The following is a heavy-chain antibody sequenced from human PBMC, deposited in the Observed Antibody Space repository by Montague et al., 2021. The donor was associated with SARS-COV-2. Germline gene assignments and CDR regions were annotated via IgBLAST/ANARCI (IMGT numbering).Heavy chain of an antibody. D-gene: IGHD2-15*01. V-gene: IGHV4-59*01. CDR3: ARLPLGYCSGGRCFDAFDI. CDR2: IYYSGST. J-gene: IGHJ3*02. CDR1: GGSISSYY. Sequence: SETLSLTCTVSGGSISSYYWSWIRQPPGKGLEWIGYIYYSGSTXXXPSXXXRVTISVDTSKNQFSLKLSSVTAADTAVYYCARLPLGYCSGGRCFDAFDIWGQGTMVTVSS.